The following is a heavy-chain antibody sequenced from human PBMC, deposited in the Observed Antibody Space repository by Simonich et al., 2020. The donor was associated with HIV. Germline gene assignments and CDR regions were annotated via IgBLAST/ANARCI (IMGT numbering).Heavy chain of an antibody. CDR2: INHSGST. V-gene: IGHV4-34*01. CDR1: GGSFSRYY. CDR3: ARRHPTTVTTPYFDY. D-gene: IGHD4-17*01. J-gene: IGHJ4*02. Sequence: QVQLQQWGAGLLKPSETLSLTCAVYGGSFSRYYWSWIRQPPGKGLEWIGEINHSGSTNYNPSLKSRVTISVDTSKNQFSLKLSSVTAADTAVYYCARRHPTTVTTPYFDYWGQGTLVTVSS.